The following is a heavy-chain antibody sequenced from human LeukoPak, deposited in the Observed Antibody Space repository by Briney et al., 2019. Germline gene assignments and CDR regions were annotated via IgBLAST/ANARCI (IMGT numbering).Heavy chain of an antibody. Sequence: SETLSLTCTVSGGSVSNSLYYWSWIRQPPGTGLEWIGYIYYNGDTNYNPSLKSRVIISIDTSSNQFSLRLNSMTAADTAVYYCARVLRAASWRSYDYWGQGSLATVSS. CDR3: ARVLRAASWRSYDY. CDR2: IYYNGDT. CDR1: GGSVSNSLYY. D-gene: IGHD5-18*01. J-gene: IGHJ4*02. V-gene: IGHV4-61*01.